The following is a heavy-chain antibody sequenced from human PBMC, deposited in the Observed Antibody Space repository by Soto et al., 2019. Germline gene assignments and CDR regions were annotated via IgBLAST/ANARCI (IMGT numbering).Heavy chain of an antibody. CDR2: ITGSGGRP. V-gene: IGHV3-23*01. J-gene: IGHJ4*02. D-gene: IGHD3-22*01. CDR3: AKATYYYDSSSYYRVYFDY. CDR1: GFTFSGYA. Sequence: GGSLRLSCAASGFTFSGYAMSWVRQAPGKGLEWVSAITGSGGRPYYADSLKGRFTISRERTKSMLYLQMSGLRAEDTAVYFCAKATYYYDSSSYYRVYFDYWGQGTLVTVSS.